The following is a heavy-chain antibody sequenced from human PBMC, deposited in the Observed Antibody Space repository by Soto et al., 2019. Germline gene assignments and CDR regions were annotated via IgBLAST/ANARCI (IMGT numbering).Heavy chain of an antibody. CDR1: GGTFSSYV. CDR3: ASSGFRGWFDP. Sequence: GASVKVSCKASGGTFSSYVMSWVRQAPGQGLEWMGGVIANFGAANYAQKFQGRVTITADESTNTAYMELSSLRSEDTAVYYCASSGFRGWFDPWGQGTQVTVSS. V-gene: IGHV1-69*13. CDR2: VIANFGAA. D-gene: IGHD3-22*01. J-gene: IGHJ5*02.